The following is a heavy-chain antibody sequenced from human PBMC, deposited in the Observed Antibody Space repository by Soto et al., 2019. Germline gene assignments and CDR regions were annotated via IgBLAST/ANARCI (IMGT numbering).Heavy chain of an antibody. CDR2: ISYDGSNK. Sequence: LRLSCAASGFTFSSYGMHWVRQAPGKGLEWVAVISYDGSNKYYADSVKGRFTISRDNSKNTLYLQMNSLRAEDTAVYYCAKDVNRYYDSSGYLYGMDVWGQGTTVTVSS. CDR1: GFTFSSYG. CDR3: AKDVNRYYDSSGYLYGMDV. D-gene: IGHD3-22*01. J-gene: IGHJ6*02. V-gene: IGHV3-30*18.